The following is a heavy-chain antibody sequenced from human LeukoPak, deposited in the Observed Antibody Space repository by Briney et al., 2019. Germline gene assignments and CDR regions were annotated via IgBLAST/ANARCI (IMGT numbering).Heavy chain of an antibody. D-gene: IGHD3-16*01. Sequence: GGSLRLSCAASGFTFSSYGMHWVRQAPGKGLEWVAMISHDGGAKYYGDSVKGRLTISRDNSENTFYLQMNGLRVEDTAVYYCARDWGSSGWYNWFDPWGQGTLVTVSS. J-gene: IGHJ5*02. CDR1: GFTFSSYG. V-gene: IGHV3-30*03. CDR3: ARDWGSSGWYNWFDP. CDR2: ISHDGGAK.